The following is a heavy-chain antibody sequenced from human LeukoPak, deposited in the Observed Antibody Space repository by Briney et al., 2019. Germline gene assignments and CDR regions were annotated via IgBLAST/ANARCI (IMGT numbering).Heavy chain of an antibody. CDR3: ASHTTMVTFNWIDP. D-gene: IGHD4-17*01. J-gene: IGHJ5*02. CDR1: GGSFSGYD. CDR2: INQGGRT. V-gene: IGHV4-34*01. Sequence: PSETLSLTCAVYGGSFSGYDWSWIRHPRGGGLEWSGEINQGGRTNYSPSLKGRVTISVTTSKNQFSLKMSSVTAADTAVYTCASHTTMVTFNWIDPSGEGTLVTASS.